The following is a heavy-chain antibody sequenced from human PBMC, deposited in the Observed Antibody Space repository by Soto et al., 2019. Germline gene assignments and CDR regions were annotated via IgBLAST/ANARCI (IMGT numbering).Heavy chain of an antibody. CDR1: GGSISSYY. CDR2: IYTSGST. D-gene: IGHD3-22*01. CDR3: ARDPRYYDSSGSYNWLDP. Sequence: SETLSLTCTVSGGSISSYYWSWIRQPAGKGLEWIGRIYTSGSTNYNPSLKSRVTMSVDTSKDQFSLKLSSVTAADTAVYYCARDPRYYDSSGSYNWLDPWGQGTLVTVYS. V-gene: IGHV4-4*07. J-gene: IGHJ5*02.